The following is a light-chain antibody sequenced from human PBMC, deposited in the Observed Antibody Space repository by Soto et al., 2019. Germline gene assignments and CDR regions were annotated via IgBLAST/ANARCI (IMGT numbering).Light chain of an antibody. CDR1: QSVTSSY. J-gene: IGKJ1*01. Sequence: EIVWTQSPGTLSLYPGESATLSCRASQSVTSSYIAWYQQKPGQAPRLLIYRASTRATGIPDRFSGSGSGTDFTLIISRLEPEDFAVYHCQQYGSSPWTFGQGTKVDIK. V-gene: IGKV3-20*01. CDR2: RAS. CDR3: QQYGSSPWT.